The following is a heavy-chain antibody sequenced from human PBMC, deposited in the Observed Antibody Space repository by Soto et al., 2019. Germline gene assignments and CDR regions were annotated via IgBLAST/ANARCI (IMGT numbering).Heavy chain of an antibody. Sequence: SDTLXLTCTVSGGSISSCFYYWSWIRQHPGKGLEWIGYIYYSGSTYYNPSLKSRVTISVDTSKNQFSLKLSSVTAADTAVYYCARVGDFWSGYYPRRYYHYYYGMDVWGQGTTVTVSS. CDR2: IYYSGST. J-gene: IGHJ6*02. V-gene: IGHV4-31*03. CDR1: GGSISSCFYY. CDR3: ARVGDFWSGYYPRRYYHYYYGMDV. D-gene: IGHD3-3*01.